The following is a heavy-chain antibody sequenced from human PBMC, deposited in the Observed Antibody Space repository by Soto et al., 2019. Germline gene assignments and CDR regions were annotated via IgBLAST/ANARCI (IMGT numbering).Heavy chain of an antibody. J-gene: IGHJ5*02. Sequence: SETLSLTCTVSGGSISSYYWSWIRQPPGKGLEWIGYFSDSGSTNYNPSLKSRVTMSVDASKKQFSLKLTSVTAADTAVYYCARIRVHAHWFDPWGQGTLVTVSS. CDR3: ARIRVHAHWFDP. CDR2: FSDSGST. D-gene: IGHD3-10*01. CDR1: GGSISSYY. V-gene: IGHV4-59*01.